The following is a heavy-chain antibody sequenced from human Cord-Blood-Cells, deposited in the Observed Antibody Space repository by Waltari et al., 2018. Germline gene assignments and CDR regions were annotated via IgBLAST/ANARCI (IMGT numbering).Heavy chain of an antibody. Sequence: QVQLQQWGAGLLKPSETLSLTCAVYGGSFSGYYWSGIRQPPGKGLEWIGEINHSGSTNYNPSLKSRVTISVDTSKNQFSLKLSSVTAADTAVYYCARGPQAPGLRRDIVVVPAADDAFDIWGQGTMVTVSS. CDR3: ARGPQAPGLRRDIVVVPAADDAFDI. CDR2: INHSGST. CDR1: GGSFSGYY. V-gene: IGHV4-34*01. J-gene: IGHJ3*02. D-gene: IGHD2-2*01.